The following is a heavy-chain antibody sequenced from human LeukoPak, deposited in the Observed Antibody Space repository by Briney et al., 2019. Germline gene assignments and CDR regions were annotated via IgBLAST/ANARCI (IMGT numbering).Heavy chain of an antibody. CDR3: ARERRPPRERYHDY. D-gene: IGHD6-25*01. V-gene: IGHV4-34*01. Sequence: PSETLSLTCGVSGGSLSDFYWSWIRQPPGKGLEWIAEISDSGSTNYNPSLESRVTISIGTSRNQFSLKLTSVTAADTAVYFCARERRPPRERYHDYWGQGTLVTVSS. CDR2: ISDSGST. J-gene: IGHJ4*02. CDR1: GGSLSDFY.